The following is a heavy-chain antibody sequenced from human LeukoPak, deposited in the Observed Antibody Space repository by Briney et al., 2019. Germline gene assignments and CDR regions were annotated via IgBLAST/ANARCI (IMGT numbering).Heavy chain of an antibody. CDR1: GFTFSRFW. J-gene: IGHJ4*02. CDR2: INTDGSNT. D-gene: IGHD2-15*01. V-gene: IGHV3-74*01. Sequence: GGSLRLSCAASGFTFSRFWMHWVRQAPGKGLVWVSRINTDGSNTIYADSVKGRFTISRDNSKNTLYLQMNSLRAEDTAAYYCARENYCSGGSCFNFDYWGQGTLVTVSS. CDR3: ARENYCSGGSCFNFDY.